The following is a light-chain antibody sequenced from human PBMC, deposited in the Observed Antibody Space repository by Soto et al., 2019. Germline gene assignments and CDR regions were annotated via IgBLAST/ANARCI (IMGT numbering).Light chain of an antibody. Sequence: QSPLTQPASVSGSPGQSITISCTGTSSDVGGYNYVSWYQQHPGKAPKLMIYEVSNRPSGVSNRCSGSKSGNTASLTISGLQAEDEADYYCSSYTSSSTQVFGGGTKVTVL. V-gene: IGLV2-14*01. CDR3: SSYTSSSTQV. CDR2: EVS. J-gene: IGLJ2*01. CDR1: SSDVGGYNY.